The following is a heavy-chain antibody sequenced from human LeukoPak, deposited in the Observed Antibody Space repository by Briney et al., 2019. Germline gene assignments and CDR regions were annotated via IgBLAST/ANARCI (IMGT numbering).Heavy chain of an antibody. CDR3: ARAYYGSGSYNPYWFDP. J-gene: IGHJ5*02. CDR2: INPSGGST. D-gene: IGHD3-10*01. Sequence: ASVKVSCKAPGYTFTSYYMHWVRQAPGQGLEWMGIINPSGGSTSYAQKFQGRVTMTRDTSTSTVYMELSSLRSEDTAVYYCARAYYGSGSYNPYWFDPWGQGTLVTVSS. V-gene: IGHV1-46*01. CDR1: GYTFTSYY.